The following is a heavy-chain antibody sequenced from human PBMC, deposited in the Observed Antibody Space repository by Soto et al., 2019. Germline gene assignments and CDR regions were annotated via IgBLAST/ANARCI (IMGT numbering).Heavy chain of an antibody. CDR2: IYYSGST. CDR1: VFSIIIGYCY. CDR3: ARFVRSCSGNTCYNRAEV. V-gene: IGHV4-30-4*01. D-gene: IGHD2-15*01. Sequence: KTSSTXSLTCTFSVFSIIIGYCYWRWIRQPPGNVLEWIGYIYYSGSTYYNPSLKSRVTMSVDTSKNHLSLKLRSVIVADTAVYHCARFVRSCSGNTCYNRAEVWGQGPTV. J-gene: IGHJ6*01.